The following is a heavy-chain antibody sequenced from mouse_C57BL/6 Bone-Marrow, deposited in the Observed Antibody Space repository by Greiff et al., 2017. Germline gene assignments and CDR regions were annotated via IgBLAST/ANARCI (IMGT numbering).Heavy chain of an antibody. CDR3: TRDRGSKGAFAY. CDR2: ISSGGDYI. J-gene: IGHJ3*01. Sequence: EVKLVESGEGLVKPGGSLKLSCAASGFTFSSYAMSWVRQTPEKRLEWVAYISSGGDYIYYADTVKGRFTISRDNARNTLYLQMSSLKSEDTAMYYCTRDRGSKGAFAYWGQGTLVTVSA. CDR1: GFTFSSYA. D-gene: IGHD6-1*01. V-gene: IGHV5-9-1*02.